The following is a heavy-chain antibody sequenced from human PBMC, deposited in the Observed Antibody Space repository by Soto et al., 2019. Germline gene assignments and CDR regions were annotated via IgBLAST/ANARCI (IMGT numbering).Heavy chain of an antibody. D-gene: IGHD6-13*01. CDR3: ARDRAGYSSSWKRSGWFAP. J-gene: IGHJ5*02. Sequence: EVQLVESGGGVVRPGGSLRLSCAASGFTFDDYGMSWVRQAPGKGLEWVSGINWNGGSTGYADSVKGRFPISRDNAKNSLYLQMNSLRAEDTSLYSCARDRAGYSSSWKRSGWFAPWGQGTLVIVSS. CDR2: INWNGGST. CDR1: GFTFDDYG. V-gene: IGHV3-20*04.